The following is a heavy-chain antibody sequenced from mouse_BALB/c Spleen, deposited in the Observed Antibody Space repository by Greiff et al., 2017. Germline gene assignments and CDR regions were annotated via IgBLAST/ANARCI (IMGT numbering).Heavy chain of an antibody. J-gene: IGHJ2*01. Sequence: EVQLQQSGPGLVKPSQSLSLTCSVTGYSITSGYYWNWIRQFPGNKLEWMGYISYDGSNNYNPSLKNRISITRDTSKNQFFLKLNSVTTEDTATYYCARDLTVDDYWGQGTTLTVSS. CDR3: ARDLTVDDY. CDR1: GYSITSGYY. D-gene: IGHD4-1*01. V-gene: IGHV3-6*02. CDR2: ISYDGSN.